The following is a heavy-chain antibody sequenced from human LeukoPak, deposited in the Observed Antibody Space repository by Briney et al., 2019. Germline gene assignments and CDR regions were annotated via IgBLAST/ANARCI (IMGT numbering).Heavy chain of an antibody. V-gene: IGHV4-39*01. J-gene: IGHJ4*02. CDR2: MYYSGNT. CDR3: VTFIAVAGYVDY. CDR1: GGSISSRTYY. Sequence: PSETLSLTCTVSGGSISSRTYYWGWIRQPPGKGLEWIASMYYSGNTYYNPSLKSRVTMSVDMSKNQFSLKLSSVTAADTAVYYCVTFIAVAGYVDYWGQGTLVTVSS. D-gene: IGHD6-19*01.